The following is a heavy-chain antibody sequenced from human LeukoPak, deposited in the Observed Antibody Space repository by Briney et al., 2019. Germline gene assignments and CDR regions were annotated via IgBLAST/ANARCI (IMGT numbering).Heavy chain of an antibody. J-gene: IGHJ4*02. CDR2: IYSDGST. CDR1: GFTVSSNY. D-gene: IGHD6-13*01. CDR3: ARVDTSSWYEFAY. V-gene: IGHV3-53*01. Sequence: GGSLRLSCTASGFTVSSNYMSWVRQAPGKGLEWVSVIYSDGSTCYADSVKGRFTISRDNSKNPLYLQMNSLRAEDTAVYYCARVDTSSWYEFAYWGQGTLVTVSS.